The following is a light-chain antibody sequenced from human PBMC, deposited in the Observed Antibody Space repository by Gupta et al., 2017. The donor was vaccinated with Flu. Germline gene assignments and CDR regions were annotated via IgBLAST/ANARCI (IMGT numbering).Light chain of an antibody. CDR2: LTS. V-gene: IGKV2-28*01. CDR3: MQAIQVPLT. J-gene: IGKJ4*01. CDR1: QSLLHSNGHNY. Sequence: DIVMTQSPLSLPVTPGESASISCRSSQSLLHSNGHNYMEWYLQKPGQSPQLLIHLTSNRASGVPDRISGSGSGTDFTLKISRVEAEDVGVYYCMQAIQVPLTFGGGTRVEIK.